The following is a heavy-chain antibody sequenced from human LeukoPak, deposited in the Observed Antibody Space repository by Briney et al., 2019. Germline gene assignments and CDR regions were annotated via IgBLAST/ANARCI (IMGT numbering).Heavy chain of an antibody. CDR2: FYTSANT. Sequence: SETLSLTCTVSGDSINDHYWSWIRQPPGKGLEWIGYFYTSANTNYNPSLKSRVTMSVDTSKNQFSLKLGSVTAADTAVYYCARGLRDEERHYGYYMDVWGKGTTVTVSS. V-gene: IGHV4-4*09. D-gene: IGHD3-22*01. CDR1: GDSINDHY. CDR3: ARGLRDEERHYGYYMDV. J-gene: IGHJ6*03.